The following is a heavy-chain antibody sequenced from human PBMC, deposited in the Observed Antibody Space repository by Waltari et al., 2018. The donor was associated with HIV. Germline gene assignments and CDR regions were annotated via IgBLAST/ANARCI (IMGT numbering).Heavy chain of an antibody. D-gene: IGHD3-16*01. CDR1: GYTINKYH. J-gene: IGHJ6*02. CDR2: IITCVGTS. CDR3: ARGGLCSVVFYYDFGMDV. Sequence: VQLVQSGAEDKKPGAAQNISCKASGYTINKYHIHWVREAPGRGLEWVEIIITCVGTSSYGRKFQGSVAMASDTSTITVYMHLDRVGSGETAEYFWARGGLCSVVFYYDFGMDVWGQGTTVIVYS. V-gene: IGHV1-46*02.